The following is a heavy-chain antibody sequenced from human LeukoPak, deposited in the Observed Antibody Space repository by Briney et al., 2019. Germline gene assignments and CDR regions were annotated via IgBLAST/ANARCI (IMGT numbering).Heavy chain of an antibody. V-gene: IGHV1-46*03. J-gene: IGHJ3*01. CDR3: ARQWLEHAFDF. CDR1: RYTFTSYY. D-gene: IGHD6-19*01. CDR2: INPSGGST. Sequence: ASVKVSCKASRYTFTSYYMQWVRQSPRQGLDWLRIINPSGGSTSSAQKFQARVTMTRDTSSSSVYMELSSLRSEDTAVYYCARQWLEHAFDFWGQGTMVTVTS.